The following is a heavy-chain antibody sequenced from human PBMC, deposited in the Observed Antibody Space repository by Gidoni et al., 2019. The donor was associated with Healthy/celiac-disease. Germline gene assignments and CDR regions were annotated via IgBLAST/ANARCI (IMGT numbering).Heavy chain of an antibody. CDR3: ASRGLEQLGEFDY. CDR2: IYYSGST. V-gene: IGHV4-39*01. CDR1: GGSISSSSYY. D-gene: IGHD6-6*01. J-gene: IGHJ4*02. Sequence: QLQLQESVPGLVKPSETLSLTCTVSGGSISSSSYYWGWIRQPPGKGLEWIGSIYYSGSTYYNPSLKSRVTISVDTSKNQFSLKLSSVTAADTAVYYCASRGLEQLGEFDYWGQGTLVTVSS.